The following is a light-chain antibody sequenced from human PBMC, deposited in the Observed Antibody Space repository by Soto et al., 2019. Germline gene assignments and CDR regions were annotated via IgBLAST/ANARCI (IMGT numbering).Light chain of an antibody. CDR3: QQYGSSIT. CDR2: GAS. Sequence: EIVMTQSPGTLSLSPGERATLSCRASQSVSSSYLAWYQQKPGQAPRLLIYGASSRATGIPDRFSGSGSGTDFTLNINRLEPEDFAVYYCQQYGSSITVGQGTRGRL. V-gene: IGKV3-20*01. CDR1: QSVSSSY. J-gene: IGKJ5*01.